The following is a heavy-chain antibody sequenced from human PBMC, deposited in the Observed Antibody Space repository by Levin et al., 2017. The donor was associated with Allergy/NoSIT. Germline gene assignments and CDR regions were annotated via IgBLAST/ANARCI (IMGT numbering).Heavy chain of an antibody. Sequence: ASVKVSCKASGYTFTSYAISWVRQAPGQGLEWMGWISTYNGNTKSAQRLQGRLTMTTHASTSTVYMELRSLRSDDTAVYYCARDHSSSWPGPHQMDYGVQGTLVTVSS. CDR2: ISTYNGNT. J-gene: IGHJ4*02. V-gene: IGHV1-18*01. CDR3: ARDHSSSWPGPHQMDY. D-gene: IGHD6-13*01. CDR1: GYTFTSYA.